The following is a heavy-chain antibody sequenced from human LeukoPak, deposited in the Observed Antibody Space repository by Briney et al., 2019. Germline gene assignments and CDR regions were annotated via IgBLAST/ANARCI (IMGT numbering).Heavy chain of an antibody. J-gene: IGHJ4*02. CDR1: GGSFSGYY. V-gene: IGHV4-34*01. CDR3: ARVQYDFWSGHTSGYYFDY. Sequence: PSETLSLTCAVYGGSFSGYYWSLIRQPPGKGLEWIGEINHSGSTNYNPSLKSRVTISVDTSKNQFSLKLSSVTAADTAVYYCARVQYDFWSGHTSGYYFDYWGQGTLVTVSS. CDR2: INHSGST. D-gene: IGHD3-3*01.